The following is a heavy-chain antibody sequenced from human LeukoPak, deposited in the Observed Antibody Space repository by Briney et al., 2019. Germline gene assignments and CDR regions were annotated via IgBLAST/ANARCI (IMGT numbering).Heavy chain of an antibody. D-gene: IGHD3-9*01. Sequence: GGSLRLSCAASGFTFSSYAMSWVRQAPGKGLEWVSAISGSGGSTYYADSVKGRFTISRDNSKNTLYLQMNSLRAENTAVYYCAKDWSKGYDILTDNWFDPWGQGTLVTVSS. J-gene: IGHJ5*02. CDR1: GFTFSSYA. V-gene: IGHV3-23*01. CDR3: AKDWSKGYDILTDNWFDP. CDR2: ISGSGGST.